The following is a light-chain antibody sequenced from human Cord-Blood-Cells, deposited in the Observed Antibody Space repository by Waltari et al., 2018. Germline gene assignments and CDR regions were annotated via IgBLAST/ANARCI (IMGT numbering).Light chain of an antibody. J-gene: IGKJ3*01. CDR3: QQHNNWPPEIT. Sequence: EIVMTQSPATLSVSPGERATLSCRASQSVSSNLAWYQQKPGQAPRLLIYGVSTRATGIPARFSGSGSGTEFTLTISSLQSEDFAVYYCQQHNNWPPEITFGPGTKVDIK. CDR1: QSVSSN. V-gene: IGKV3-15*01. CDR2: GVS.